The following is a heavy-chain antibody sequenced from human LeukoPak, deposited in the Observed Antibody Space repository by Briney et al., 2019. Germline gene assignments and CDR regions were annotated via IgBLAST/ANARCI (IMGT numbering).Heavy chain of an antibody. CDR3: ARGFNRGFDP. CDR2: ISGSGGST. D-gene: IGHD1-14*01. V-gene: IGHV3-23*01. CDR1: GFTFSSYA. J-gene: IGHJ5*02. Sequence: PGGSLRLSCAASGFTFSSYAMSWVRQAPGKGLEWVSAISGSGGSTYYADSVKGRFTISRDNSKNTLYLQVNSLRVEDTAVYYCARGFNRGFDPWGQGTLVTVSS.